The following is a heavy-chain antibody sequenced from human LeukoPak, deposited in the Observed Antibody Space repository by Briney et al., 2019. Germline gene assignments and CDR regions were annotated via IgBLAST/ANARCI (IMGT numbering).Heavy chain of an antibody. CDR1: GFTISSNY. D-gene: IGHD7-27*01. J-gene: IGHJ4*02. CDR2: IYTGGSA. Sequence: GGSLRLSCAASGFTISSNYMSWVRHAPGKGLEWISVIYTGGSASYAYSVKGRFTISRDSSTNTLFLQMNSLRAEDTAVYYCARASTLRTGDAHWGQGTLVTVSS. CDR3: ARASTLRTGDAH. V-gene: IGHV3-66*01.